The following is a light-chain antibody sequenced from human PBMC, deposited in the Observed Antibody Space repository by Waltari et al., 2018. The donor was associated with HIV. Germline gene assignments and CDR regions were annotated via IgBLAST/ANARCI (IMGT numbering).Light chain of an antibody. CDR1: SSDVGSSNL. J-gene: IGLJ2*01. CDR2: EVN. CDR3: CSYAGSSTSVV. Sequence: SALTQSASVSGSPGQSITISCPGTSSDVGSSNLVSWYQHHPGKAPKLMIYEVNNRPSGVSNRFSGSKSGNTASLTISGLQAEDEADYYCCSYAGSSTSVVFGGGTKLTVL. V-gene: IGLV2-23*02.